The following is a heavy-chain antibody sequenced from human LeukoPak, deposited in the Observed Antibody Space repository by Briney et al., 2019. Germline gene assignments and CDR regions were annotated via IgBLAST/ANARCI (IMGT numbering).Heavy chain of an antibody. Sequence: SETLSLTCTVSGGSISSRSYYWSWIRQPAGKGLEWIGRIYTTGSTDYNPSLKSRLTMSVDTSKNQFSLKLSSVTAADTAVYYCAGDEYYDFWSGYAFDIWGQGTMVTVSS. D-gene: IGHD3-3*01. CDR3: AGDEYYDFWSGYAFDI. J-gene: IGHJ3*02. CDR1: GGSISSRSYY. CDR2: IYTTGST. V-gene: IGHV4-61*02.